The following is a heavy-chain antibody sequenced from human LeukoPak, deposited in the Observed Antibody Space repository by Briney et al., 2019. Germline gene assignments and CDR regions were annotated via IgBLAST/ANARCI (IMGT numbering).Heavy chain of an antibody. D-gene: IGHD6-19*01. J-gene: IGHJ4*02. V-gene: IGHV4-34*01. CDR2: INHSGST. CDR1: GGSFSGYY. Sequence: PSETLSLTCAVYGGSFSGYYWSWIRQPPGKGLEWIGEINHSGSTNYNPSLKSRVTISVDTSKNQFSLKLSSVTAADTAVYYCARGPRFTTRGWYCNYWGQGTLVTVSS. CDR3: ARGPRFTTRGWYCNY.